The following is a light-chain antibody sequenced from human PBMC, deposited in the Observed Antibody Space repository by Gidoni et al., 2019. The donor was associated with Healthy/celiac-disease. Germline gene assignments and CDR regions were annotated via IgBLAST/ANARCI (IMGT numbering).Light chain of an antibody. CDR1: QSVSSY. Sequence: EIVLTQSPATLSLSPGARATLSCRASQSVSSYLAWYQQKPGQAPRLLIYDASTRATGIPARFSGSGSGTDFTRTISSLEPEDFAVYYCQQRSNWPPYTFGQGTKLEIK. CDR2: DAS. CDR3: QQRSNWPPYT. J-gene: IGKJ2*01. V-gene: IGKV3-11*01.